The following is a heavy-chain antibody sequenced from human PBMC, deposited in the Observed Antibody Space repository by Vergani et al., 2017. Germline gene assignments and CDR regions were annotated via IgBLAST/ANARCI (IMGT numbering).Heavy chain of an antibody. CDR3: TTDPRYCGDGSCDWLRDHHYYGMDV. Sequence: EVQLVESGGGIVKPGGSLRLSCVASGFSFRNAWMNWVRRATGKGLEWGGRSKSTFVRWTTDYAAALTGRFAISRDDSKNTLFLQMNGLKTEDIGVYYCTTDPRYCGDGSCDWLRDHHYYGMDVWGQGTTVTVSS. D-gene: IGHD2-21*01. J-gene: IGHJ6*02. CDR2: SKSTFVRWTT. V-gene: IGHV3-15*07. CDR1: GFSFRNAW.